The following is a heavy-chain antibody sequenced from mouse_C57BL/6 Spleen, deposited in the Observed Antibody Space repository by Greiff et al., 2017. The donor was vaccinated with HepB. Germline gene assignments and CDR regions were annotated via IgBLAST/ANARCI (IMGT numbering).Heavy chain of an antibody. J-gene: IGHJ2*01. D-gene: IGHD4-1*01. CDR3: ARVTGKDYFDY. CDR1: GYAFSSSW. Sequence: QVQLQQSGPELVKPGASVKISCKASGYAFSSSWMNWVKQRPGKGLEWIGRIYPGDGATNYNGKFKGKATLTADKSSSTAYMQLSSLTSEDSAVYFCARVTGKDYFDYWGQGTTLTVSS. V-gene: IGHV1-82*01. CDR2: IYPGDGAT.